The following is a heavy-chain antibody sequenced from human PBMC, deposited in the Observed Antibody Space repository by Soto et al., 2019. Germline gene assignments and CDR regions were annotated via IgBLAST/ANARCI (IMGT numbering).Heavy chain of an antibody. D-gene: IGHD3-10*01. CDR2: ISAYSGNT. CDR3: ARDRARWFGGLCWFDP. CDR1: GYTFTSYG. Sequence: QVQLVQSGAEVKKPGASVKVSCKASGYTFTSYGISWVRQAPGQGLEWMGWISAYSGNTNYAQKLQGRVTMTTDTSTSTAYMELRSLRADDTAVYYCARDRARWFGGLCWFDPWGQGTLVTVSS. V-gene: IGHV1-18*01. J-gene: IGHJ5*02.